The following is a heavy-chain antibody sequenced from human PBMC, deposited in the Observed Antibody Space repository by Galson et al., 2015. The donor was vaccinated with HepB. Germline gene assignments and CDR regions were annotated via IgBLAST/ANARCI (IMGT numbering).Heavy chain of an antibody. Sequence: SVKVSCKASGYTFTRYAMNWVRQAPGQGLERMGWINTNTGNPTYAQGFTGRFVLSLNTSVSTAYLQISSLKAEDTAVYYCATDRGSSSHFFDYWGQGTLVTVSS. D-gene: IGHD3-10*01. CDR1: GYTFTRYA. CDR3: ATDRGSSSHFFDY. J-gene: IGHJ4*02. V-gene: IGHV7-4-1*02. CDR2: INTNTGNP.